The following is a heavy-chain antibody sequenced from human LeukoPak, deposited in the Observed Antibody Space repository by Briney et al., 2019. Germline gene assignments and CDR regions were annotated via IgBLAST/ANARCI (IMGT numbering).Heavy chain of an antibody. J-gene: IGHJ4*02. CDR1: GGSFSGYY. CDR3: ARAGPLLGFDY. CDR2: INHSGST. D-gene: IGHD2/OR15-2a*01. V-gene: IGHV4-34*01. Sequence: SETLSLTCAVYGGSFSGYYWSWIRQPPGKGLEWIGEINHSGSTNYNPSLKSRVTISVDKSKNQFSLKLSSVTAADTAVYYCARAGPLLGFDYWGQGTPVTVSS.